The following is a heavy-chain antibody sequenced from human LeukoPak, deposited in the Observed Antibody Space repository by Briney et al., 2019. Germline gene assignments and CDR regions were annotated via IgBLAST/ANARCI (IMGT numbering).Heavy chain of an antibody. CDR3: ARDKAIFGVVITPHLVDY. CDR2: IGGST. J-gene: IGHJ4*02. D-gene: IGHD3-3*01. V-gene: IGHV3-64*01. Sequence: GGSLRLSCAASGFTFSSYGMHWVRQAPGKGLEHVSAIGGSTYYANSVKGRFTISRDNSKNTLYLQMNSLRAEDTAAYYCARDKAIFGVVITPHLVDYWGQGTLVTVSS. CDR1: GFTFSSYG.